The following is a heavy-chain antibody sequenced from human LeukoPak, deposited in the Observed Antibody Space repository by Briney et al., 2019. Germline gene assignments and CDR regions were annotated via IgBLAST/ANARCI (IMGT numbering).Heavy chain of an antibody. CDR1: GYTFTGYY. CDR3: ARNHITMVRGVIIMGY. D-gene: IGHD3-10*01. V-gene: IGHV1-2*02. J-gene: IGHJ4*02. CDR2: VNPNSGGT. Sequence: ASVKVSCKASGYTFTGYYVYWVRQAPGQGLEWMGWVNPNSGGTNYAQKFQGRVTMTRDTSISTAYMELSRLRSDDTAVYYCARNHITMVRGVIIMGYWGQGTLVTVSS.